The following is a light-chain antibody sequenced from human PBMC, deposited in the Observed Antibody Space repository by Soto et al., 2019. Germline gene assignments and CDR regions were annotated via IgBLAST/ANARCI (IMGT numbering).Light chain of an antibody. V-gene: IGKV3-20*01. CDR1: QYVSSSY. CDR2: DAS. CDR3: QQYGSSPTWT. Sequence: EIELTQSPDTLSLSPGERATLSCRASQYVSSSYLAWYQQKPGQAPRLLIYDASNRATGIPARFSGSGSGTDFTLTISRLEPEDFAVYYCQQYGSSPTWTSGQGTKVDIK. J-gene: IGKJ1*01.